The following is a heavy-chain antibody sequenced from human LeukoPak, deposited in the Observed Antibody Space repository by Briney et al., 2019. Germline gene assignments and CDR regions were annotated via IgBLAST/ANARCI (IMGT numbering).Heavy chain of an antibody. CDR3: ARDSGTSGEVKFDP. V-gene: IGHV4-4*07. Sequence: SETLSLTCTVSGGSVNSYYLSWIRQPAGKTLKWIGRIYDGGSTNYNPSLKSRVTMSVDTSKNQISLKLKSVTAADTAVYYCARDSGTSGEVKFDPWGQGALVTVSS. D-gene: IGHD3-10*01. CDR2: IYDGGST. J-gene: IGHJ5*02. CDR1: GGSVNSYY.